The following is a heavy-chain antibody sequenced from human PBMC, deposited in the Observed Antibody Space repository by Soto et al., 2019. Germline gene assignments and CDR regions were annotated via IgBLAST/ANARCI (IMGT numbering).Heavy chain of an antibody. CDR1: GFTFSSYA. Sequence: SLRLSCAASGFTFSSYAMHWVRQAPGKGLEWVAVISYGGSNKYYADSVKGRFTISRDNSKNTLYLQMNSLRAEDTAVYYCARDGGGDSSSWYEVWNYYYSGMDVWGQGTTVTVSS. CDR2: ISYGGSNK. V-gene: IGHV3-30-3*01. CDR3: ARDGGGDSSSWYEVWNYYYSGMDV. D-gene: IGHD6-13*01. J-gene: IGHJ6*02.